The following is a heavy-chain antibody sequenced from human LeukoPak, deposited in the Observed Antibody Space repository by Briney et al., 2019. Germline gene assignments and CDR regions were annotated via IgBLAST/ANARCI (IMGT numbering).Heavy chain of an antibody. Sequence: EPSETLSLTCAFSGGSFSDYYWSWIRQPPGKGLEWIGEINHSGSTNYNPSLKSRVTISVDTSKNQFSLKLSSVTAADTAVFYCARGRHTDVLGTTLGPFWYWGQGTLVTVSS. V-gene: IGHV4-34*01. CDR3: ARGRHTDVLGTTLGPFWY. CDR1: GGSFSDYY. D-gene: IGHD1-26*01. J-gene: IGHJ4*02. CDR2: INHSGST.